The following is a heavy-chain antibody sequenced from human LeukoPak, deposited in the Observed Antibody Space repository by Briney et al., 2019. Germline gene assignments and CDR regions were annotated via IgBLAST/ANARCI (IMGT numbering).Heavy chain of an antibody. V-gene: IGHV3-33*01. J-gene: IGHJ6*02. CDR1: GFTFSSSG. CDR2: IWYDGGDK. Sequence: PGTSLRLSCAASGFTFSSSGMHWVRQAPGKGLEWLAIIWYDGGDKYYADSVKGRFTISRDNSKNTLYLQMNSLRVEDTAVYSCARDMRVGSNNPYYNYYGVDVWGQGTTVTVSS. D-gene: IGHD1-14*01. CDR3: ARDMRVGSNNPYYNYYGVDV.